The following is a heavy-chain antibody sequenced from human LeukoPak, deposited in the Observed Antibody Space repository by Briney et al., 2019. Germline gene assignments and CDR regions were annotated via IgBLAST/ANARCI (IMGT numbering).Heavy chain of an antibody. V-gene: IGHV3-48*03. J-gene: IGHJ4*02. CDR3: ARDSADSGWLDY. Sequence: GGSLRLSCGASGFTFSSYEMNWVRQAPGKGLEWVSYISSSGSPIYYADSVKGRFTISRDNVKNSLHLQMNNLRAEDMAVYYCARDSADSGWLDYWGQGTLVTVSS. CDR2: ISSSGSPI. D-gene: IGHD6-19*01. CDR1: GFTFSSYE.